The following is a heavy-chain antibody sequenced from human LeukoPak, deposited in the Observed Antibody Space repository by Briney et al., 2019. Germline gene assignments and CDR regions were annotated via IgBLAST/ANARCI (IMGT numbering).Heavy chain of an antibody. CDR3: AEGGLRYFDLMGY. D-gene: IGHD3-9*01. J-gene: IGHJ4*02. V-gene: IGHV1-18*01. CDR2: ISANNGNT. CDR1: GHTFTRYG. Sequence: ASGKVACKPSGHTFTRYGFSWGRQAPGQGLEGMGWISANNGNTNYAPKFQGRVTMTTDTSTSTVYMELRSLRSDDTAVYFRAEGGLRYFDLMGYWGQGTLVTVSS.